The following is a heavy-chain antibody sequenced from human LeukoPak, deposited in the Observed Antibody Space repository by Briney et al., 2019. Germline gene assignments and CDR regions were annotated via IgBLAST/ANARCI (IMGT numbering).Heavy chain of an antibody. CDR1: GYSFTSYW. CDR2: IYPGDSDT. CDR3: ARQYQLLQSSYYFDY. D-gene: IGHD2-2*01. Sequence: GESLKISCKGSGYSFTSYWIGWVRQMPEKGVEWMGIIYPGDSDTRYSPSFQGQVTISADKSISTAYLQWSSLKASDTAMYYCARQYQLLQSSYYFDYWGQGTLVTVSS. J-gene: IGHJ4*02. V-gene: IGHV5-51*01.